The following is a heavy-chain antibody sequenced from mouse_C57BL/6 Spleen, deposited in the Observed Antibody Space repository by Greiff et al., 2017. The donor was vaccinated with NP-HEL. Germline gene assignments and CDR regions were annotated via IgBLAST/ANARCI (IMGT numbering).Heavy chain of an antibody. CDR2: INPNNGGT. J-gene: IGHJ3*01. CDR3: AREGNYVRVFAN. V-gene: IGHV1-22*01. CDR1: GYTFTDYN. Sequence: EVQLQQSGPELVKPGASVKMSCKASGYTFTDYNMHWVKQSHGKSLEWIGYINPNNGGTSYNQKFNGKATLTVNKSSSTAYMELRSRTSEDSAVYYCAREGNYVRVFANWGQGTLVTVSA. D-gene: IGHD2-1*01.